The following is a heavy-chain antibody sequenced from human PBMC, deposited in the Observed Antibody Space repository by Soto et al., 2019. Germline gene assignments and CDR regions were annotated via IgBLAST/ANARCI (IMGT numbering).Heavy chain of an antibody. CDR2: ISGTGGTT. Sequence: GGSLRLSCAASGFTFGSYAMSWVRQALGKGLEWVSSISGTGGTTNYADSVKGRFTISRDNSKNSLHLQVNSLRAEDTAVYYCAKNLYSSGPITNWGQGTMVTV. CDR1: GFTFGSYA. CDR3: AKNLYSSGPITN. V-gene: IGHV3-23*01. D-gene: IGHD6-19*01. J-gene: IGHJ3*01.